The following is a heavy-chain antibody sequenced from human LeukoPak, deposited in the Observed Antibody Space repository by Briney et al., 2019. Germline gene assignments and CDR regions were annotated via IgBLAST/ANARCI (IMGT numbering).Heavy chain of an antibody. CDR3: ARQQDSRPDYYMDV. D-gene: IGHD1-14*01. CDR2: IYTSGST. CDR1: GGSISSYY. Sequence: SETLSLTCTVSGGSISSYYWSWIRQPAGKGLEWIGRIYTSGSTNYNPSLKSRVTMSVDTSKNQFSLKLSSVTAADTAVYYCARQQDSRPDYYMDVWGKGTTVTVSS. J-gene: IGHJ6*03. V-gene: IGHV4-4*07.